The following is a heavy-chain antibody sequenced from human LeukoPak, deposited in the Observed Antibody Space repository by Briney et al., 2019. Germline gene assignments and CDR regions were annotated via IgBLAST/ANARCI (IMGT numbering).Heavy chain of an antibody. V-gene: IGHV3-23*01. D-gene: IGHD3-22*01. CDR1: GFTFSNYA. Sequence: GGSLRLSCAASGFTFSNYAMRWVRQAPGKGVEWVSSICASCVTTYYAHSVKGRFTISRDNSKNMLYLQMNSLRAEDTAVYYCAGSSGYYYIHLYYFDYWGQGTLVTVSS. CDR3: AGSSGYYYIHLYYFDY. J-gene: IGHJ4*02. CDR2: ICASCVTT.